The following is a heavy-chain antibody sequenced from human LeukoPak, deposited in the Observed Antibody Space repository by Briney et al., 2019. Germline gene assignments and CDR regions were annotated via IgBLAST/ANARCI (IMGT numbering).Heavy chain of an antibody. CDR3: AKAHCSSTSCYADYGVDV. Sequence: PGGSLRLSCAASGFTFSSYAMSWVRQAPGKGLEWVSVISGSGGSTYYADSVKGRFTISRDNSRNTLYLQMNSLRAEDTAVYYCAKAHCSSTSCYADYGVDVWGQGTAVTVSS. CDR1: GFTFSSYA. J-gene: IGHJ6*02. D-gene: IGHD2-2*01. CDR2: ISGSGGST. V-gene: IGHV3-23*01.